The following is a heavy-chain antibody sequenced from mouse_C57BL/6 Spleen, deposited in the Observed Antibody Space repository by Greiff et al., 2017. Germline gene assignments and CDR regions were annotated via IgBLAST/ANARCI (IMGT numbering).Heavy chain of an antibody. V-gene: IGHV1-82*01. Sequence: QVQLQQSGPELVKPGASVKISCKASGYAFSSSWMNWVKQRPGKGLEWIGRIYPGDGDTNYNGKFKGKATLTADKSSSTAYMQLSSLTSEDSAVYFCASSYGSSLSDVWGTGTTVTVSS. D-gene: IGHD1-1*01. CDR1: GYAFSSSW. CDR2: IYPGDGDT. J-gene: IGHJ1*03. CDR3: ASSYGSSLSDV.